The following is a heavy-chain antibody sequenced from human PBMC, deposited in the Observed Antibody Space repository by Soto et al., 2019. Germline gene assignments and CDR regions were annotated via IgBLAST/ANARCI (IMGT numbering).Heavy chain of an antibody. Sequence: SETLSLTCTVSGGSITGDHWTWIRQPPGKGLEWIGYVHSTGSTNYNPSLNSRVAISLDTSKNQFSLQLTSVTAPDTPMYYFGRGLKVSNCMSIYSCLYMNVRGKGTTGTRSS. J-gene: IGHJ6*03. CDR2: VHSTGST. D-gene: IGHD4-4*01. V-gene: IGHV4-59*12. CDR3: GRGLKVSNCMSIYSCLYMNV. CDR1: GGSITGDH.